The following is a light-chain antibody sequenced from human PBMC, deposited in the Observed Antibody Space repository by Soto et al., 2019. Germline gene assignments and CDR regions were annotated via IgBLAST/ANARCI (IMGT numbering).Light chain of an antibody. CDR1: QSVSSN. J-gene: IGKJ4*01. CDR3: QQTYRTPLT. Sequence: EIVMTQSPATLSVSPGERATLSCRASQSVSSNLAWYQQKPGQAPRLLIYGASIRATGIPARFSGSGSGTEFTLTISSLQSEDFATYSCQQTYRTPLTFGGGTKVEIK. CDR2: GAS. V-gene: IGKV3-15*01.